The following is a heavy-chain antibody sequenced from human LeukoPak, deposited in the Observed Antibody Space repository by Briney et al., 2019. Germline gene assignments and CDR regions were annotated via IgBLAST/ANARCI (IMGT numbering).Heavy chain of an antibody. CDR1: GYPLTNYD. V-gene: IGHV1-8*01. CDR2: MNPNSGDT. D-gene: IGHD5-18*01. Sequence: GASLKFSCKASGYPLTNYDIGWVRQAPGQGLEWMGWMNPNSGDTGYAKKFQGRVTMTRDTSISTAYMELSSLRSEDTAVYYCARAGGNTYVPYFHFWGQGTLVTVSS. CDR3: ARAGGNTYVPYFHF. J-gene: IGHJ4*02.